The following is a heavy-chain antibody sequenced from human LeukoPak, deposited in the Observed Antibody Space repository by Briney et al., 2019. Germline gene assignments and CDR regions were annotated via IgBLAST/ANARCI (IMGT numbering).Heavy chain of an antibody. CDR1: GGSISNYY. V-gene: IGHV4-39*01. Sequence: PSETLSLTCTVSGGSISNYYWGWIRQPPGKGLEWIGSIYYSGSTYYNPSLKSRVTISVGTSKNQFSLKLSSVTAADTAVYYCARSPYCGGDCYSDYWGQGTLVTVSS. D-gene: IGHD2-21*02. J-gene: IGHJ4*02. CDR2: IYYSGST. CDR3: ARSPYCGGDCYSDY.